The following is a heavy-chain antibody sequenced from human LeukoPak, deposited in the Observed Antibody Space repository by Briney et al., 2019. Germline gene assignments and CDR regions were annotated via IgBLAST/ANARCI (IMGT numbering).Heavy chain of an antibody. V-gene: IGHV3-74*01. Sequence: PGRSLRLSCAASGFTFSSYWMHWVRQAPGKGLVWVSRVNTDGSSTTYADSVKGRFTISRDTAKNTLYVQMNSLRAEDTAVYYCARSPDPISSYMDLWGKGTTVTVSS. J-gene: IGHJ6*03. CDR1: GFTFSSYW. CDR3: ARSPDPISSYMDL. CDR2: VNTDGSST.